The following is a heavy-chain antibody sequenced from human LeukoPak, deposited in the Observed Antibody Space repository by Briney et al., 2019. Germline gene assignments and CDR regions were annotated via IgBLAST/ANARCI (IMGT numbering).Heavy chain of an antibody. CDR3: AREGRSSTPGY. J-gene: IGHJ4*02. D-gene: IGHD2-15*01. Sequence: SETLSLTCTVSGASISSNYWTWVRQPAGKGLEWVGRISRSGSTDYNPSLKRRITMSVGTSKNQFSLKLSSVTAADTAVYYCAREGRSSTPGYWGQGVLVTVSS. V-gene: IGHV4-4*07. CDR1: GASISSNY. CDR2: ISRSGST.